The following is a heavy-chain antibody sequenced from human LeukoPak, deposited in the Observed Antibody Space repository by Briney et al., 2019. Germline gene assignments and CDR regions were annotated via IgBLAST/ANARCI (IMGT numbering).Heavy chain of an antibody. D-gene: IGHD1-20*01. CDR3: ARVYNWNYNYYYMDV. V-gene: IGHV4-39*07. CDR2: IYYSGST. CDR1: GGSISSSSYY. Sequence: SETLSLTCTVSGGSISSSSYYWGWIRQPPGKGLEWIGSIYYSGSTYYNPSLKSRVTISVDTSKNQFSLKLSSVTAADPAVYYCARVYNWNYNYYYMDVWGKGTTVTVSS. J-gene: IGHJ6*03.